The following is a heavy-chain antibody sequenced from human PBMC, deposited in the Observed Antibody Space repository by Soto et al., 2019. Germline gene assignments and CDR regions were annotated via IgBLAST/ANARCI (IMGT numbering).Heavy chain of an antibody. CDR2: ISGSGGST. CDR3: AYLSYVWGSYRCPVDY. CDR1: GFTFSSYA. V-gene: IGHV3-23*01. D-gene: IGHD3-16*02. Sequence: PGGSLRLSCAASGFTFSSYAMSWVRQAPGKGLEWVSAISGSGGSTYYADSVKGRFTISRDNSKNTLYLQMNSLRAEDTAVYYCAYLSYVWGSYRCPVDYWGQGTLVTVSS. J-gene: IGHJ4*02.